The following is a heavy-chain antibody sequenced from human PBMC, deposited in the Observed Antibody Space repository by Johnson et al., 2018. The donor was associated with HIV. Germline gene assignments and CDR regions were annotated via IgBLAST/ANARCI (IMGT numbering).Heavy chain of an antibody. CDR3: AREVRYTSWSFDI. D-gene: IGHD6-19*01. CDR2: IKSKTDGGTT. Sequence: EVQLVESGGGLVKPGGSLRLSCAASGFTFSNAWMSWVRQAPGKGLEWVGRIKSKTDGGTTDYAAPVKGRFTISRDNAKNSLYLQMNSLRAEDTALYYCAREVRYTSWSFDIWGQGTMVTVSS. J-gene: IGHJ3*02. V-gene: IGHV3-15*05. CDR1: GFTFSNAW.